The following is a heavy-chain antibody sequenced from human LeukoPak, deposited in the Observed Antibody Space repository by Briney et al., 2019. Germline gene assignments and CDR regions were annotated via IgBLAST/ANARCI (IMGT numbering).Heavy chain of an antibody. J-gene: IGHJ4*02. CDR1: GYTFTSNY. D-gene: IGHD4-17*01. CDR2: INPSGGST. V-gene: IGHV1-46*01. Sequence: ASVKVSCKASGYTFTSNYMHWVRQAPGQGLEWMGIINPSGGSTSYAQKFQGRVTMTRDTSTSTVYMELSSLRSEDTAVYYCARDPAGVATVTNSDYWGQGTLVTVSS. CDR3: ARDPAGVATVTNSDY.